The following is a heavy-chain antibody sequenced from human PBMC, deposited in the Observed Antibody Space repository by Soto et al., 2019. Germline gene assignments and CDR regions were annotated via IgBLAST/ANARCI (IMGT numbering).Heavy chain of an antibody. J-gene: IGHJ4*01. V-gene: IGHV4-30-2*01. CDR1: GDSISRDGSS. Sequence: QVQLQESGSGLVNPSQTLVLTCTVSGDSISRDGSSWSWLRQPPGKGLEWIGYIYHSGATYYNPSLKSRVTTSVDRSKNQFSLSLSSETAADTAVYYCSREMSYYFDSWAHGTLVTGSS. CDR2: IYHSGAT. CDR3: SREMSYYFDS.